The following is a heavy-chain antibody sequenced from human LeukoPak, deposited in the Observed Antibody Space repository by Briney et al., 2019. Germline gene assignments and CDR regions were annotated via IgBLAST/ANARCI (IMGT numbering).Heavy chain of an antibody. CDR1: GFTSSSHA. Sequence: GRSLRLSCAASGFTSSSHAMHWVRQAPGEGLKWVAVISHDGGYQDYADSVKGRFTISRDNPRNTLYLQMNSLRSEDTAVYYCAWELTKRYDSWGQGTLVTVSS. CDR3: AWELTKRYDS. V-gene: IGHV3-30-3*01. D-gene: IGHD5-24*01. J-gene: IGHJ4*02. CDR2: ISHDGGYQ.